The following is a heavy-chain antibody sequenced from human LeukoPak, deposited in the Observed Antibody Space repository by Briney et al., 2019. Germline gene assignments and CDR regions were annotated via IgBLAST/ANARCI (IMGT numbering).Heavy chain of an antibody. V-gene: IGHV4-4*07. CDR2: IYTSGST. CDR1: GGSISSYY. D-gene: IGHD3-10*01. J-gene: IGHJ5*02. Sequence: SETLSLTCTVSGGSISSYYWSWIRQPAGKGLEWIGRIYTSGSTNYNPSLKSRVTMSVDTSKNQFSLKLSSVTAADTAVYYCARGRVLLWFGETHNWFDPWGQGTLVTVSS. CDR3: ARGRVLLWFGETHNWFDP.